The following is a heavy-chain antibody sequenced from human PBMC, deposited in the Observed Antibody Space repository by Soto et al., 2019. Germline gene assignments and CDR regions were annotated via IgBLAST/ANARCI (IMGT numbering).Heavy chain of an antibody. CDR1: GGSFSSANHY. CDR2: IYYSGST. Sequence: QVQLQESGPGLVQPSQTLSLTCTVSGGSFSSANHYWTWIRQPPGKGLEWIGYIYYSGSTYYNPTLKSRVIISLDSSKKQFSLKLSSVTAADTAVYYCASAHGDYPRFDSWGQGTLVTVSS. V-gene: IGHV4-30-4*01. J-gene: IGHJ4*02. CDR3: ASAHGDYPRFDS. D-gene: IGHD4-17*01.